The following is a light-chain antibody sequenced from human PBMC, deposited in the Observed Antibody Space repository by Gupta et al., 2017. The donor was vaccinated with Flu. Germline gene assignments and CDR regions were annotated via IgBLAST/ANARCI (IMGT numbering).Light chain of an antibody. J-gene: IGLJ3*02. Sequence: QSALTQPASVSGSPGQSITISCTGTSSDVGRYDLVSWYQQHPDKAPKLMIYEGSKRPAGVVNRFSGSKSGNTASLTISGLQAEDEADYYCCSYAGSSTWVFGGGTKVTVL. CDR3: CSYAGSSTWV. CDR1: SSDVGRYDL. V-gene: IGLV2-23*01. CDR2: EGS.